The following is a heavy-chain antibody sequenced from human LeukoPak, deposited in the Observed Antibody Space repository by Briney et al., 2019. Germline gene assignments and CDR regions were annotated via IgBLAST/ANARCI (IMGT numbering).Heavy chain of an antibody. J-gene: IGHJ6*03. CDR3: ARDRGEGGYDPFYYYYMDV. V-gene: IGHV1-69*06. D-gene: IGHD5-12*01. Sequence: ASVKVSCKASGGTFSIYAISWVRQAPGQGLEWMGRIIPIFGTANYAQKFQGRVTITADKSTSTAYMELSSLRSEDTAMYYCARDRGEGGYDPFYYYYMDVWGKGTTVTVSS. CDR2: IIPIFGTA. CDR1: GGTFSIYA.